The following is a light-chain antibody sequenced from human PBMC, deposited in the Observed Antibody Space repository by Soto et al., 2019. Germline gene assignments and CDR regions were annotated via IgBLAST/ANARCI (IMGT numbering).Light chain of an antibody. CDR1: QNVKTR. CDR2: DAF. J-gene: IGKJ4*01. V-gene: IGKV3-15*01. CDR3: QQYDEWPLP. Sequence: EKVMTQSPATLSVSPGERATLSCRSSQNVKTRLAWYQQKPGQAPRLLIYDAFTRATCIPARFSGSASGTEFTLTISSLQSEDFAVYYCQQYDEWPLPFGGGTKVEIK.